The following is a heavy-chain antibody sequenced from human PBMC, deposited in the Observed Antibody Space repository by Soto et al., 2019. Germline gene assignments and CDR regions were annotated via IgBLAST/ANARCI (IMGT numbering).Heavy chain of an antibody. CDR1: GGTFSSYA. D-gene: IGHD2-15*01. Sequence: QVQLVQSGAEVKKPGSSVKVSCKASGGTFSSYAISWVRQAPGQGLEWMGGIIPIFGTANYAQKFQGRVTITADESTSTAYMERSSLRSEDTAVYYCARVPYCSGGSCSRYGMDVWGQGTTVTVSS. J-gene: IGHJ6*02. V-gene: IGHV1-69*12. CDR2: IIPIFGTA. CDR3: ARVPYCSGGSCSRYGMDV.